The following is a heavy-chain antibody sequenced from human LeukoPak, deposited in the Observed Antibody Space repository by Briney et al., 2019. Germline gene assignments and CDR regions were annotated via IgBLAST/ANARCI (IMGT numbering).Heavy chain of an antibody. D-gene: IGHD1-26*01. V-gene: IGHV3-23*01. J-gene: IGHJ5*02. CDR1: GFTFTSYS. Sequence: GGSLRLSCAASGFTFTSYSMNWVRQAPGKGLEWVSTISGGGGGTYYADSVKGRFTISRDNSKNTLYLQVNSLRAEDTAVYYCAKDFVGATGLFDPWGQGTLVTVSS. CDR2: ISGGGGGT. CDR3: AKDFVGATGLFDP.